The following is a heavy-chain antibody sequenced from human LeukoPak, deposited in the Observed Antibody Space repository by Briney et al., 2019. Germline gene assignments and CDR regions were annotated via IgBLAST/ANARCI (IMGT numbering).Heavy chain of an antibody. J-gene: IGHJ4*02. CDR3: ARRYYDFWSGPIGGDYFDY. Sequence: SVTLSLTCAVYGGSFSGYYWSGMRQPPGKGVECLGEFSHSGSTNINPSLKSRVTISVDTSKNQFSLKLSSVTAADTAVYYCARRYYDFWSGPIGGDYFDYWGQGTLVTVSS. CDR1: GGSFSGYY. D-gene: IGHD3-3*01. V-gene: IGHV4-34*01. CDR2: FSHSGST.